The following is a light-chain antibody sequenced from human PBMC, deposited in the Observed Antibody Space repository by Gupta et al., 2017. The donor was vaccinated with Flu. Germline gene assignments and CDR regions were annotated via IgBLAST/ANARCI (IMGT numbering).Light chain of an antibody. V-gene: IGLV3-1*01. CDR1: TLGDKY. Sequence: SSGLTQPPSVSVSPGQTASITCSGDTLGDKYACWYQQEPGQSPVLVIYQDSKRPSGIPERFSGSNSGNTATLTISGTQAMDEADYYCQAWDSSTFYVFGTGTKVTVL. J-gene: IGLJ1*01. CDR3: QAWDSSTFYV. CDR2: QDS.